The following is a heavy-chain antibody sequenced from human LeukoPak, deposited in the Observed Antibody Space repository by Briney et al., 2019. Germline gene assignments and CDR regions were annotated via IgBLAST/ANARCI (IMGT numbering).Heavy chain of an antibody. J-gene: IGHJ4*02. D-gene: IGHD1-26*01. CDR1: GFSFSDYY. Sequence: GGSLRLSCAASGFSFSDYYMSWIRQAPGKGLEWLSYISSSGSTMYYAESVKGRFTISRDNAKNSLFLEMNSLRVEDTAVYYYARGGAYFDYWGQGTLVTVSS. V-gene: IGHV3-11*04. CDR2: ISSSGSTM. CDR3: ARGGAYFDY.